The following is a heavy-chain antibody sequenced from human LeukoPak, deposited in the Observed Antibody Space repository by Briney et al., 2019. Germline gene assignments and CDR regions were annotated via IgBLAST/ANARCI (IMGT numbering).Heavy chain of an antibody. J-gene: IGHJ4*02. CDR1: GFTFSDYY. V-gene: IGHV3-11*04. Sequence: GGSLRLSCAASGFTFSDYYMSWIRQAPGKGVEWVSYISSSGSTIYYADSVKGRFTISRDNAKNSLYLQMNSLRVEDTAVYYCAKDIVGGGDDYWGQGTLVIVSS. CDR3: AKDIVGGGDDY. D-gene: IGHD2-21*02. CDR2: ISSSGSTI.